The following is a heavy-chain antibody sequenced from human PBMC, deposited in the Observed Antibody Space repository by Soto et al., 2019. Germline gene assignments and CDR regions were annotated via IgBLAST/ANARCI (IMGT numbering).Heavy chain of an antibody. V-gene: IGHV3-7*03. CDR2: IKQDGSEK. Sequence: EVQLVESGGGLVQPGGSLRLSCAASGFTFSRYWMSWVRQAPRKGLEWVANIKQDGSEKYYVDSVKGRFTISRDNAEKTVDLQMNSLRAEDTAVYYCARDFEGSYGYGPFEYWGQGTLVTVCS. D-gene: IGHD5-18*01. CDR1: GFTFSRYW. J-gene: IGHJ4*02. CDR3: ARDFEGSYGYGPFEY.